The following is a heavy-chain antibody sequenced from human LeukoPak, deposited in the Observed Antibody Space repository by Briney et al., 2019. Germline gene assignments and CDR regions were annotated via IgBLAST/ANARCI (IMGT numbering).Heavy chain of an antibody. V-gene: IGHV4-31*03. Sequence: SQTLSLTCTVSGDFISSGTYYWSWIRQHPGKGLEWIGNVYYSGSANYNPSLKTRLTMSVDTSKNQFSLKLNSVTAADTAVYYCARSGRWRDPNRYFDLWGRGSPVSVS. D-gene: IGHD4-23*01. CDR3: ARSGRWRDPNRYFDL. CDR2: VYYSGSA. CDR1: GDFISSGTYY. J-gene: IGHJ2*01.